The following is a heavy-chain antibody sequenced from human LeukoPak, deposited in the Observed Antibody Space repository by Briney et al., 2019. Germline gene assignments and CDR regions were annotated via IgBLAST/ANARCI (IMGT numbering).Heavy chain of an antibody. CDR3: ARGRGSRGYYYLFDH. CDR2: TYYRSKWYS. CDR1: GDIVPNNSAA. J-gene: IGHJ4*02. D-gene: IGHD3-22*01. Sequence: SQTLSLTCAISGDIVPNNSAAWNWIRQSPSRGLEWLGRTYYRSKWYSDYAVSVRSRIIINPDTSRNQFSLQLNSVTPDDTAVYYCARGRGSRGYYYLFDHWGQGTLVTVSS. V-gene: IGHV6-1*01.